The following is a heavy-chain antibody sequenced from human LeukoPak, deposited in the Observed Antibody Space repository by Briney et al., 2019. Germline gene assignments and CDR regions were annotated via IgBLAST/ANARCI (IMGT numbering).Heavy chain of an antibody. Sequence: PGGSLRLSCAASGFLFSSYAMHWVRQAPGKGLGWAAVIWFDGSNKYYADSVKGRFIISRDNSKNTVYLQLNSLRAEDTAVYYCARDRAGLDAFDMWGQGTVVTVSS. CDR1: GFLFSSYA. V-gene: IGHV3-33*01. J-gene: IGHJ3*02. CDR3: ARDRAGLDAFDM. CDR2: IWFDGSNK.